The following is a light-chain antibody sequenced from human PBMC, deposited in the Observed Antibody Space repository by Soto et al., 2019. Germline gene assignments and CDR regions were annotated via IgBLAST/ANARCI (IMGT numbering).Light chain of an antibody. Sequence: EIVLTQSPATLSLSPGERATLSCRASQSVSSYLAWYQQKPGQAPRLLIYDASNRATGIPARFSGSGSGTDFPLTISSLELEDFAVYYCQQRSNGPPITLGQGTRRKIK. J-gene: IGKJ5*01. CDR2: DAS. CDR3: QQRSNGPPIT. CDR1: QSVSSY. V-gene: IGKV3-11*01.